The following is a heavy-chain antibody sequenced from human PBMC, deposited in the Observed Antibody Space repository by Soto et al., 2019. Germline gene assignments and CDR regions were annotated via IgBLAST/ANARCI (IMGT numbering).Heavy chain of an antibody. CDR2: INPNSGGT. CDR1: GYTFTGYY. J-gene: IGHJ5*02. D-gene: IGHD6-19*01. CDR3: ARHYRWLENWFDP. Sequence: GASVKVSCKASGYTFTGYYMHWVRQAPGQGLEWMGWINPNSGGTNYAQKFQGWVTMTRDTPISTAYMELSRLRSDDTAVYYCARHYRWLENWFDPWGQGTLVTVSS. V-gene: IGHV1-2*04.